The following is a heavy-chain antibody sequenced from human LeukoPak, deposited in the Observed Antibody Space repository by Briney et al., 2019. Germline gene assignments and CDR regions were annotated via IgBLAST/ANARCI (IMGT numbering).Heavy chain of an antibody. CDR3: ARGRGYSYGYPPDY. V-gene: IGHV4-34*01. CDR1: GGSFSGYY. D-gene: IGHD5-18*01. Sequence: SETLSLTCAVYGGSFSGYYWSWIRQPPGKGLEWIGEINHSGSTNYNPSLKSRVTISVDTSKNQFSLKLSSVTAADTAVYYCARGRGYSYGYPPDYWGQGTLVTVSS. CDR2: INHSGST. J-gene: IGHJ4*02.